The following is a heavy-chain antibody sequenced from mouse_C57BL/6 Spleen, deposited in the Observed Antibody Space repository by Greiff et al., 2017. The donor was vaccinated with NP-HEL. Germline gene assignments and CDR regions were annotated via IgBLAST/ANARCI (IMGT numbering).Heavy chain of an antibody. CDR3: TRSPFYYYGSYDY. CDR1: GYTFTDYE. CDR2: IDPETGGT. D-gene: IGHD1-1*01. Sequence: VQLQQSGAELVRPGASVTLSCKASGYTFTDYEMHWVKQTPVHGLEWIGAIDPETGGTAYNQKFKGKAILTADKSSSTAYMELRSLTSEDSAVYYCTRSPFYYYGSYDYWGQGTTLTVSS. J-gene: IGHJ2*01. V-gene: IGHV1-15*01.